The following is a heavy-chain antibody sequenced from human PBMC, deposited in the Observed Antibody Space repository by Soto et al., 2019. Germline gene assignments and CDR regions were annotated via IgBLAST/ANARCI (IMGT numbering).Heavy chain of an antibody. CDR1: AFTFSSYS. V-gene: IGHV3-21*01. CDR3: AGDMLGGVFDP. CDR2: ITSSSSYI. J-gene: IGHJ5*02. D-gene: IGHD3-10*02. Sequence: PGGSLRLSCAASAFTFSSYSMNWVRQAPGKGLEWVLSITSSSSYIYYADSVKGRFTISRDNAKNSPYLQMNSLRAVDTAVYYCAGDMLGGVFDPWGQGTLVTVSS.